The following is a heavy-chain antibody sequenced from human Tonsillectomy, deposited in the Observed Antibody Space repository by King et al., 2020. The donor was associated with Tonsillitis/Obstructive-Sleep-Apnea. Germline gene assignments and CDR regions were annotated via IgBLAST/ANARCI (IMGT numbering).Heavy chain of an antibody. D-gene: IGHD6-13*01. Sequence: VQLQESGPGLVKPSETLSLTCTVSGGSISSYYWSWIRQPPGKGLEWIGYIYYSGSTNYNPSLKSRVTISVDTSKNQFSRKLSSVTAEDTAVYDCARGYSSSWYYYYGMDVWGQGTTVTVSS. CDR3: ARGYSSSWYYYYGMDV. V-gene: IGHV4-59*01. CDR1: GGSISSYY. J-gene: IGHJ6*02. CDR2: IYYSGST.